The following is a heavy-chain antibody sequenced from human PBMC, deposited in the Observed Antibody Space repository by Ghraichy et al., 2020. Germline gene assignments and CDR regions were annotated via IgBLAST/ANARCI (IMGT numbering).Heavy chain of an antibody. Sequence: GGSLRLSCAVSGITFSTYNMNWVRQAPGKGLEWVSFISATTGLTYYADSVKGRFTISRDNAQKSLYLQMSSLRDEDTAVYYCVRALDGNSSGYYYWGQGTLVTVSS. J-gene: IGHJ4*02. CDR1: GITFSTYN. CDR3: VRALDGNSSGYYY. CDR2: ISATTGLT. D-gene: IGHD5-18*01. V-gene: IGHV3-48*02.